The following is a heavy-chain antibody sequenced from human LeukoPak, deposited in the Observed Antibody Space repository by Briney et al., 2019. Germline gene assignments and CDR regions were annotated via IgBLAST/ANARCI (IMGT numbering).Heavy chain of an antibody. J-gene: IGHJ4*02. Sequence: GGSLRLSCEASGFTFSSYGMHWVRQAPGKGLEWVAVIWYDGSNKYYADSVKGRFTISRDNSKNTRYLQMNSLRAEDTAVYYCARDSPGGDCFDYWGQGTLVTVSS. D-gene: IGHD3-10*01. CDR2: IWYDGSNK. CDR3: ARDSPGGDCFDY. CDR1: GFTFSSYG. V-gene: IGHV3-33*01.